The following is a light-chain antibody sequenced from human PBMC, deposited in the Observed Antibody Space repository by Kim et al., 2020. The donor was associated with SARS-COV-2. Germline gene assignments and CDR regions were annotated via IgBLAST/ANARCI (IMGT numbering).Light chain of an antibody. CDR3: QHYFGWHQ. J-gene: IGKJ2*01. CDR2: DAS. Sequence: EVVMTQSPAILSVSPGERVTLSCRASQSVSSNLAWYQHKPGQAPRLLIYDASTRATGIPARFSGAGSGTEFTLTISSLQSEDFAVYSCQHYFGWHQFGQGTKLEI. V-gene: IGKV3-15*01. CDR1: QSVSSN.